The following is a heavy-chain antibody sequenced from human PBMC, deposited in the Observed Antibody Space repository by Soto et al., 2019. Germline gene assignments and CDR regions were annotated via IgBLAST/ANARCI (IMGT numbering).Heavy chain of an antibody. D-gene: IGHD4-17*01. J-gene: IGHJ6*02. CDR1: GGTLRNYG. V-gene: IGHV1-69*12. CDR3: SRGDATKIVVTTYYVMDV. Sequence: QVQLVQSGAEVKKPGSSVRVSCKASGGTLRNYGISWVRQAPGQGLEWMGGIIPVFGTANYAQKFQGRVTITAEESTSTVYMDVTSLRSEDTAVYYCSRGDATKIVVTTYYVMDVWGQGTTVTVSS. CDR2: IIPVFGTA.